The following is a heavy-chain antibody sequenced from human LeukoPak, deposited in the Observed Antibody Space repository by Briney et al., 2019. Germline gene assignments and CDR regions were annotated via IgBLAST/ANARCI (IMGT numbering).Heavy chain of an antibody. CDR2: INPNRGGT. Sequence: GASVKVSCKASGYTFTGYYMHWVRQAPGQGLEWMGWINPNRGGTNYAQKFQGSVTMTRDTSISTAYMELSRLRSDDTAVYYCARGEYCSNGVCFAGGFDYWGQGTLVTVSS. CDR1: GYTFTGYY. D-gene: IGHD2-8*01. J-gene: IGHJ4*02. CDR3: ARGEYCSNGVCFAGGFDY. V-gene: IGHV1-2*02.